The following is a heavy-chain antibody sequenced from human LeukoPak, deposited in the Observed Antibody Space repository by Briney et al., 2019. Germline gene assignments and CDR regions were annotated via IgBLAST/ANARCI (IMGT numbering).Heavy chain of an antibody. V-gene: IGHV1-18*01. CDR1: GYTFTSYG. J-gene: IGHJ5*02. CDR3: ARDLGYSYGYAKGNWFDP. D-gene: IGHD5-18*01. Sequence: GASVKVSCKASGYTFTSYGISWVRQAPGQGLEWMGWISAYNGNTNYAQKLQGRVTMTTDTSTSTAYMELRSLRSDDTAVYYCARDLGYSYGYAKGNWFDPWGQGTLVTVSS. CDR2: ISAYNGNT.